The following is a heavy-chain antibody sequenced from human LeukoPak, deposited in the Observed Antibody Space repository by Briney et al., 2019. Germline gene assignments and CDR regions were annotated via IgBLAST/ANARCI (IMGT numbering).Heavy chain of an antibody. Sequence: GGSLRLSCAASGFTFSSYGMHWVRQAPGKGLEWVAVISYDGSNKYYADSVKGRFTISRDNSKSTLYLQMNSLRSDDTAVYYCAREGAQGSSSWPPFDYWGQGTLVTVSS. CDR1: GFTFSSYG. CDR2: ISYDGSNK. D-gene: IGHD6-13*01. J-gene: IGHJ4*02. V-gene: IGHV3-30*03. CDR3: AREGAQGSSSWPPFDY.